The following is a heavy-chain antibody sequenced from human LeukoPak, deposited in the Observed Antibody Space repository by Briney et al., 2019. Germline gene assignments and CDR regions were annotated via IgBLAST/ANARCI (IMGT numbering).Heavy chain of an antibody. CDR3: AKSLADYFNYYYGMDV. J-gene: IGHJ6*02. CDR2: ISYDGSNK. Sequence: PGGSLRLSCAASGFTFSSYGMHWVRQASGKGLEWVAVISYDGSNKYYADSVKGRFTISRDNPKNTLYLQMNSLRAEDTAVYYCAKSLADYFNYYYGMDVWGQGTTVTVSS. CDR1: GFTFSSYG. D-gene: IGHD2/OR15-2a*01. V-gene: IGHV3-30*18.